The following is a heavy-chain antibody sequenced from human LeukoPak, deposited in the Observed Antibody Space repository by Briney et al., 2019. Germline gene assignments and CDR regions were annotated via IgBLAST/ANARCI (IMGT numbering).Heavy chain of an antibody. CDR1: EYTFNGYY. Sequence: ASVKVSCKASEYTFNGYYMHWVRQAPGQGLEWMGWISAYHGKTNYAQKLQGRVTMTTDTSTSTAYMELRSLRSDDTAVYYCAREGGYSGSYLLRLGYYDYGMDVWGQGTTVTVSS. CDR2: ISAYHGKT. D-gene: IGHD1-26*01. CDR3: AREGGYSGSYLLRLGYYDYGMDV. V-gene: IGHV1-18*04. J-gene: IGHJ6*02.